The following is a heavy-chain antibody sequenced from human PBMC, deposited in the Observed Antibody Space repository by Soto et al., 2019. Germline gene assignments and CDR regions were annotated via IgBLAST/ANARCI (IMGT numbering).Heavy chain of an antibody. J-gene: IGHJ4*02. CDR1: GGSISSYY. CDR2: IYYSGST. V-gene: IGHV4-59*08. D-gene: IGHD3-9*01. CDR3: ARHGYHDILTGYWRGLDY. Sequence: SETLSLTCTVSGGSISSYYWSWIRQPPGKGLEWIGYIYYSGSTNYNPSLKSRVTISVDTSKNQFSLKLSSVTAADTAVYYCARHGYHDILTGYWRGLDYWGQGTLVTVSS.